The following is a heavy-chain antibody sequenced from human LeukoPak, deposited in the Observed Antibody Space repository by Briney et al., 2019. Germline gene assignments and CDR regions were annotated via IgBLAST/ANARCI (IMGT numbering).Heavy chain of an antibody. V-gene: IGHV3-43*01. D-gene: IGHD3-10*01. CDR1: GFTFDDYA. Sequence: PGGSLRLSCAASGFTFDDYAMHWVRQAPGKGLEWVALISWEGDTTYYADSVRGRFTISRDNSKNSLYLQMNSLRTEDTAFYYCTRDTDYGSAANYFDSWGQGTLVSVSS. J-gene: IGHJ4*02. CDR3: TRDTDYGSAANYFDS. CDR2: ISWEGDTT.